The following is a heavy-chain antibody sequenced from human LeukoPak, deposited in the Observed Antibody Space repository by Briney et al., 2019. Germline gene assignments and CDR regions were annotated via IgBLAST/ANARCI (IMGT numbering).Heavy chain of an antibody. CDR3: AKRGSSWYPEYFQH. J-gene: IGHJ1*01. D-gene: IGHD6-13*01. CDR1: GGSIGRYW. Sequence: KSSETLSLTCSVSGGSIGRYWWSWVRQPPGKGLEWIGEIYHSGSTNYNPSLKSRVTISVDKSKNQFSLKLSSVTAADTAVYYCAKRGSSWYPEYFQHWGQGTLVTVSS. V-gene: IGHV4-4*02. CDR2: IYHSGST.